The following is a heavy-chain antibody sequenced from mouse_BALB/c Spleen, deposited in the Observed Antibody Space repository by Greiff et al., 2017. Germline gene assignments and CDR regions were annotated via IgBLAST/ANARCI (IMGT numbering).Heavy chain of an antibody. Sequence: EVHLVESGGGLVKPGGSLKLSCAASGFTFSSYAMSWVRQTPEKRLEWVASISSGGRTYYPDSVKGRFTISRDNARNILYLQMSSLRSEDTAMYYCARGEYGNYVRDYFDYWGQGTTLTVSS. D-gene: IGHD2-10*02. CDR2: ISSGGRT. CDR1: GFTFSSYA. V-gene: IGHV5-6-5*01. J-gene: IGHJ2*01. CDR3: ARGEYGNYVRDYFDY.